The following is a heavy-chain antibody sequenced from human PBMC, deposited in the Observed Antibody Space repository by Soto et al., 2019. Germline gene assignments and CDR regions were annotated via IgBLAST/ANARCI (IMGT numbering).Heavy chain of an antibody. CDR2: IIPIFGTA. J-gene: IGHJ6*02. D-gene: IGHD2-2*02. CDR3: ARYCSSTSCYTPYYYGMDV. CDR1: GGTFSSYA. V-gene: IGHV1-69*13. Sequence: SVKVSCKASGGTFSSYAISWVRQAPGQGLEWMGGIIPIFGTANYAQKFQGRVTITADESTSTAYMELSSLRSEDTAVYYCARYCSSTSCYTPYYYGMDVWGQGTTVTV.